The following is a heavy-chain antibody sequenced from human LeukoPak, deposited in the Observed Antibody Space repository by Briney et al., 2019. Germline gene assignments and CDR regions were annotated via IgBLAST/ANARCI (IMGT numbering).Heavy chain of an antibody. Sequence: SQTLSLSCAISGDSVSSTAWNWIRQSPSRGLEWLGRTYYRSKWYNDYAVSVKSRITINPDTSKNQFSLQLNSVTPEDTAVYYCARGGRGYCTSSSCYFDYWGQGTLVTVSS. J-gene: IGHJ4*02. CDR2: TYYRSKWYN. D-gene: IGHD2-2*01. CDR3: ARGGRGYCTSSSCYFDY. V-gene: IGHV6-1*01. CDR1: GDSVSSTA.